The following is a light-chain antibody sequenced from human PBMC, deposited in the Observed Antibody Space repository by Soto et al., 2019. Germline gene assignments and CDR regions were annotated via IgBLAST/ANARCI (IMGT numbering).Light chain of an antibody. CDR1: QDVEMF. Sequence: DIVLTQSPSTLFLSPGERATLSCRASQDVEMFLGWYQQKPGKAPRRLIYDASSRETGTPARFSGSGSGTEFTLTITRLEPEDFAVYYCQHYNSLPFTFGQGTRLEIK. V-gene: IGKV3D-11*01. J-gene: IGKJ5*01. CDR3: QHYNSLPFT. CDR2: DAS.